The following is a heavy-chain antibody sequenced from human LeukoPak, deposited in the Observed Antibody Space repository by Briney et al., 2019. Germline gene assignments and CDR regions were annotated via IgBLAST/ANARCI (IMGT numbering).Heavy chain of an antibody. CDR2: IYYSGST. Sequence: SETLSLTCTVSGGSINISDYYWGWIRQPPGKGLEWIGSIYYSGSTYYNPSLKSRVTISVDTSKNQFSLKVSSVTAADTAVYYCARRELLSTPDAFDIWGQGTMVTVSS. V-gene: IGHV4-39*01. D-gene: IGHD3-10*01. CDR1: GGSINISDYY. CDR3: ARRELLSTPDAFDI. J-gene: IGHJ3*02.